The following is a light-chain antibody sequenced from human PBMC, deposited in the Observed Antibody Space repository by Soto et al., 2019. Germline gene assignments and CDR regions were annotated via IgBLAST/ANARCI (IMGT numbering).Light chain of an antibody. CDR3: AAWDDILNGVL. Sequence: QSVLTQPPSASGTPGQRVIISCSGSSSNIGSNTVNWYQQIPGTAPKLLIYSYNQRPSGVPDRFSSSKSDTSASLAISGLQSEDEAEYYCAAWDDILNGVLFGGGTKLTVL. CDR1: SSNIGSNT. J-gene: IGLJ2*01. V-gene: IGLV1-44*01. CDR2: SYN.